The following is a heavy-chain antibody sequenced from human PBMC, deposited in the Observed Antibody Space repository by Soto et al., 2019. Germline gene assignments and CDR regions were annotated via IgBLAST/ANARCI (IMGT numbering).Heavy chain of an antibody. CDR3: TTETTVTTWYYFDY. Sequence: GGSLRLSCAASGFTFSNAWMSWVRQAPGKGLEWVGRIKSKTDGGTTDYAAPAKGRFTISRDDSKNTLYLQMNSLKTEDTAVYYCTTETTVTTWYYFDYWGQGTQVTVSS. V-gene: IGHV3-15*01. D-gene: IGHD4-17*01. J-gene: IGHJ4*02. CDR2: IKSKTDGGTT. CDR1: GFTFSNAW.